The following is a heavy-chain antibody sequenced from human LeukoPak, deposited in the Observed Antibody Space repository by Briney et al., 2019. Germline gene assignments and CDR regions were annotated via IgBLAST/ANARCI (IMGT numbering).Heavy chain of an antibody. J-gene: IGHJ4*02. CDR3: ASLIAARKSSFDY. D-gene: IGHD6-6*01. CDR1: GFTFSSYS. CDR2: ISSSSSTI. Sequence: GGSLRLSCAASGFTFSSYSMNWVRQAPGKGLEWLSYISSSSSTIYYADSVKGRFTISRDNAKNSLYLRMNSLRAEDTAVYYCASLIAARKSSFDYWGQGTLVTVSS. V-gene: IGHV3-48*04.